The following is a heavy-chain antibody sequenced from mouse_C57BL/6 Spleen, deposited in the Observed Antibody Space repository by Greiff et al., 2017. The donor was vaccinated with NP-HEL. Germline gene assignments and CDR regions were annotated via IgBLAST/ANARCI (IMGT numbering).Heavy chain of an antibody. CDR1: GFNIKDYY. D-gene: IGHD1-1*01. Sequence: VQLQQSGAELVKPGASVKLSCTASGFNIKDYYMHWVKQRTEQGLEWIGRIDPEDDETKYAPKFQGKATITADTSSNTAYLQLSSLTSEDTAVYYCVRPHYYGSSGDYWGQGTTLTVSS. J-gene: IGHJ2*01. CDR3: VRPHYYGSSGDY. V-gene: IGHV14-2*01. CDR2: IDPEDDET.